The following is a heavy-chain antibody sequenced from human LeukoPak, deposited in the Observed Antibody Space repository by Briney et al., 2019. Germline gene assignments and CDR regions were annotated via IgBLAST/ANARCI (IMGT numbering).Heavy chain of an antibody. D-gene: IGHD2-2*02. J-gene: IGHJ3*02. CDR1: GFTFSSYD. CDR3: ARADRDCSSTSCYTDAFDI. CDR2: IGTAGDT. Sequence: GALRLSCAASGFTFSSYDMHWVRQATGKGLEWGSAIGTAGDTYYPGSVKGRFTISRENAKNSLYLQMNSLRAGDTAVYYCARADRDCSSTSCYTDAFDIWGQGTMVTVSS. V-gene: IGHV3-13*01.